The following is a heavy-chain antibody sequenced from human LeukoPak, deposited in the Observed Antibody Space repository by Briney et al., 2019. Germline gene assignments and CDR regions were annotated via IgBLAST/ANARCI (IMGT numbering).Heavy chain of an antibody. D-gene: IGHD3-9*01. CDR3: ARGKNYDILTGLNWFDP. CDR1: GGSTSSYY. J-gene: IGHJ5*02. CDR2: IYYSGST. Sequence: SETLSLTCTVSGGSTSSYYWSWIRQPPGKGLEWIGYIYYSGSTYYNPSLKSRVTISVDTSKNQFSLKLSSVTAADTAVYYCARGKNYDILTGLNWFDPWGQGTLVTVSS. V-gene: IGHV4-59*06.